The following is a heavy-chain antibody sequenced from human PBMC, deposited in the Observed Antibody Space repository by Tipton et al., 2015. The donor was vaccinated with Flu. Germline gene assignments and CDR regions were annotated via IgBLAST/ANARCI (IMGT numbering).Heavy chain of an antibody. CDR1: GFDFSVYG. CDR3: ARDEGVVNYYFGMDV. V-gene: IGHV3-33*01. CDR2: IWYDGSNI. J-gene: IGHJ6*01. Sequence: SLRLSCKVSGFDFSVYGMHWVRQAPGKGLEWVAVIWYDGSNIHYADSVKDRFTISRDNSKNTLYLQMNGLRAEDTAVYYCARDEGVVNYYFGMDVWGQGTMVTVSS.